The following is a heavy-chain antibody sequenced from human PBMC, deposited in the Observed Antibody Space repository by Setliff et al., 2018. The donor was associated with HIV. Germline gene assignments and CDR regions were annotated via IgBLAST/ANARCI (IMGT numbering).Heavy chain of an antibody. D-gene: IGHD3-22*01. Sequence: GSLRLSCAASGFTVSSNYMSWVRQAPGKGLEWVSVIYSGGSTYYADSVKGRFTISRDNFKNTLYLQMNSLRAEDTAVYYCARAMVPDSSGYYRPPAFDIWGQGTMVTVSS. CDR2: IYSGGST. J-gene: IGHJ3*02. V-gene: IGHV3-53*01. CDR3: ARAMVPDSSGYYRPPAFDI. CDR1: GFTVSSNY.